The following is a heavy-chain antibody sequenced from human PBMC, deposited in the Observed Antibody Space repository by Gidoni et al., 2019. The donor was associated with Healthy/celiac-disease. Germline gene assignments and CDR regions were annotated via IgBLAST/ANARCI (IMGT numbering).Heavy chain of an antibody. D-gene: IGHD7-27*01. V-gene: IGHV4-59*01. CDR1: GGSISSYY. CDR2: IYYSGST. CDR3: ARGGLTGDDAFDI. Sequence: QVQLQESGPGLVKPSETLSLTCTGSGGSISSYYWSWIRQPPGKGLEWIGYIYYSGSTNYNPSIKSRVTISVDTSKNQFSLKLSSVTAADTAVYYCARGGLTGDDAFDIWGQGTMVTVSS. J-gene: IGHJ3*02.